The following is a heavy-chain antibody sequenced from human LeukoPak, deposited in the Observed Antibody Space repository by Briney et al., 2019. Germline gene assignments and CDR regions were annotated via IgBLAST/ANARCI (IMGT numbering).Heavy chain of an antibody. CDR1: GFTFSNYV. D-gene: IGHD5-24*01. J-gene: IGHJ4*02. V-gene: IGHV3-23*01. Sequence: PGGSLRLSCAASGFTFSNYVMSWVRHVPGKGLEWVSTMSGSGSSTYYADSVKGRFTISRDNSKNTLYLQMNSLRAEDTAVYYCGRVGDGYNDNYWGQGTLVTVSS. CDR2: MSGSGSST. CDR3: GRVGDGYNDNY.